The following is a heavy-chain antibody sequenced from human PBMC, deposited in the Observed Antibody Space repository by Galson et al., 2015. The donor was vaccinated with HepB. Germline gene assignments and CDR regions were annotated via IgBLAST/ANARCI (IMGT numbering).Heavy chain of an antibody. J-gene: IGHJ3*02. V-gene: IGHV1-24*01. CDR3: ATDLQLKEGAAAFDI. CDR1: GYTLTELS. CDR2: FDPEDGET. Sequence: SVKVSCKVSGYTLTELSMHWVRQAPGKGLEWMGGFDPEDGETIYAQKFQGRVTMTEDTSTDTAYMELSSLRSEDTAVYYCATDLQLKEGAAAFDIWGQGTMVTVSS. D-gene: IGHD5-18*01.